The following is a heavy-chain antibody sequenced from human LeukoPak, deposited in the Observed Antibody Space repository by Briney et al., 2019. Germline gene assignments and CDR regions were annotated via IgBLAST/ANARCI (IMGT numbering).Heavy chain of an antibody. V-gene: IGHV3-23*01. D-gene: IGHD4-17*01. CDR3: AKGHGDWGGNYLDH. CDR1: GFTFTHYA. Sequence: GGSLRLSCIASGFTFTHYAMTWVRQAPGKGLEWVSDISARGSTIHYADSVKGRFTVSRDNSKNTVFLEMISLRVEDTALYHCAKGHGDWGGNYLDHWGQGAQVTVSS. CDR2: ISARGSTI. J-gene: IGHJ4*02.